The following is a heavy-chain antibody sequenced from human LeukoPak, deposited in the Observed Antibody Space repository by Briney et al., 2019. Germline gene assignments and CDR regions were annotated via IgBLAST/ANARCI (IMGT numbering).Heavy chain of an antibody. CDR1: GYTFTGYY. J-gene: IGHJ6*02. V-gene: IGHV1-2*02. D-gene: IGHD6-19*01. CDR3: ARGKSSGWSPAVFYYYYYGMDV. Sequence: ASVKVSCKASGYTFTGYYMHWVRQAPGQGLEWMGWINPNSGGTNYAQKFQGRATMTRDTSISTAYMELSRLRSDDTAVYYCARGKSSGWSPAVFYYYYYGMDVWGQGTTVTVSS. CDR2: INPNSGGT.